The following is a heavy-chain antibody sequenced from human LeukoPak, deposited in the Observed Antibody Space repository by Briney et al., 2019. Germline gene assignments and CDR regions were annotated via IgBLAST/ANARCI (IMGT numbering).Heavy chain of an antibody. CDR2: IYYSGST. J-gene: IGHJ4*02. Sequence: PSETLSLTCTVSGGTISNYYWSWIRQHPGKGLEWIGYIYYSGSTYYNPSLKSRITISVDTSKNQFSLKLTSVTAADTAVYYCARGERGVSDYWGQGTLVTVSS. V-gene: IGHV4-59*06. CDR1: GGTISNYY. CDR3: ARGERGVSDY. D-gene: IGHD3-10*01.